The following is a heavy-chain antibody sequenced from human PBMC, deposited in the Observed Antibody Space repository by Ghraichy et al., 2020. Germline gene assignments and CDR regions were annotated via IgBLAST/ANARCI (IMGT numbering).Heavy chain of an antibody. CDR3: ATGYYYYYGMDV. CDR1: GYTLTELS. CDR2: FDPEDGET. V-gene: IGHV1-24*01. Sequence: ASVKVSCKVSGYTLTELSMHWVRQAPGKGLEWMGGFDPEDGETIYAQKFQGRVTMTEDTSTDTAYMELSSLRSEDTAMYYCATGYYYYYGMDVWGQGTTVTVSS. J-gene: IGHJ6*02.